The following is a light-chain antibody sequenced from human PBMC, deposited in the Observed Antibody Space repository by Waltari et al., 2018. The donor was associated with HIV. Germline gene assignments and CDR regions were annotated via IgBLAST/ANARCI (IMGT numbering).Light chain of an antibody. CDR2: SNN. V-gene: IGLV1-44*01. CDR1: RSNIGSNT. Sequence: QSVLTQPPSASGTPGPRVTISCSGSRSNIGSNTVNWYQQLPGTAPKLLIYSNNQRPSGVPDRFSGSKSGTSASLAISGLQSEVEADYYCATWDDSLNGPVFGGGTQLTVL. CDR3: ATWDDSLNGPV. J-gene: IGLJ2*01.